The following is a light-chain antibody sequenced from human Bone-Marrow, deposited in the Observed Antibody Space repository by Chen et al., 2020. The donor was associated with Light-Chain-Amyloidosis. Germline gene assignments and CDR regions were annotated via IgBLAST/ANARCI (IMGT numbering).Light chain of an antibody. Sequence: SYVLTQPPSVSVAPGQTARITCGGNNIGSKSVHWYQQKPGQAPVLVVYDDSDRPSGITERFSCCNYGNKATLTISRVEAGDEDDYYCQEWDNSSDDPVVFGGGTKLTVL. CDR1: NIGSKS. CDR2: DDS. CDR3: QEWDNSSDDPVV. J-gene: IGLJ2*01. V-gene: IGLV3-21*02.